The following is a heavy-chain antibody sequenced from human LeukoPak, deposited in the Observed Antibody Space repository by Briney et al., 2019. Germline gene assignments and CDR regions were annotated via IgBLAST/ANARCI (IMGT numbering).Heavy chain of an antibody. CDR1: GYTFTGYY. D-gene: IGHD3-3*01. V-gene: IGHV1-2*02. CDR3: ARSEPYYDFWSGYYSGWFDP. CDR2: INPNSGGT. Sequence: ASVKVSCKASGYTFTGYYMHWVRQAPGQGLEWMGWINPNSGGTNYAQKFQGRVTMNRDTSISTAYMELSRLRSDDTAVYYCARSEPYYDFWSGYYSGWFDPWGQGTLVTVSS. J-gene: IGHJ5*02.